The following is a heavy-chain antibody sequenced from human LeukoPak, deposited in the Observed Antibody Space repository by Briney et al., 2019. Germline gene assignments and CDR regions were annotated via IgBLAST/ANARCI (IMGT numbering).Heavy chain of an antibody. CDR2: INPNSGGT. V-gene: IGHV1-2*02. J-gene: IGHJ4*02. D-gene: IGHD2-2*01. CDR1: GSTFTGYY. Sequence: ASVKVSCKASGSTFTGYYMHWVRQAPGPGLEWMGWINPNSGGTNNAQKFQGRVTMTRDTSISTAYMELSRLRSDDTAVYYCASPSRGCSSTSCYRPWDYWGQGTLVTVSS. CDR3: ASPSRGCSSTSCYRPWDY.